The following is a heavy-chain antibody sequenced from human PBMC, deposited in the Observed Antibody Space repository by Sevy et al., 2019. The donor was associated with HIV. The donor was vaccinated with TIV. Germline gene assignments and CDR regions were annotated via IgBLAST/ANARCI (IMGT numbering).Heavy chain of an antibody. Sequence: GGSLRLSSAAFGFTFSSYTMHWVRQAPGKGLEWVAVISYDGSNKYYADSVKGRFTISRDNSKNTLYLQMNSLRAEDTAVYYCARDGLGGFAQTLDVWGQGTTVTVSS. D-gene: IGHD3-16*01. CDR2: ISYDGSNK. V-gene: IGHV3-30*04. CDR1: GFTFSSYT. CDR3: ARDGLGGFAQTLDV. J-gene: IGHJ6*02.